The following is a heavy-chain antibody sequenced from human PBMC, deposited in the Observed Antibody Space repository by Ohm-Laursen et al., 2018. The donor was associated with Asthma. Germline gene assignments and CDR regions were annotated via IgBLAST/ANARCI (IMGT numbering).Heavy chain of an antibody. CDR1: GYTFRRYS. D-gene: IGHD1-26*01. CDR2: ISTASTFI. J-gene: IGHJ1*01. V-gene: IGHV3-21*01. Sequence: SLRLSCSASGYTFRRYSINWVRQAPGKGLEWVASISTASTFIYYADSVRGRFTTSRDNAKNSVYLQMNSLRAEDTALYYCARIGPEWELPGREYSLHHWGQGTQVTVSS. CDR3: ARIGPEWELPGREYSLHH.